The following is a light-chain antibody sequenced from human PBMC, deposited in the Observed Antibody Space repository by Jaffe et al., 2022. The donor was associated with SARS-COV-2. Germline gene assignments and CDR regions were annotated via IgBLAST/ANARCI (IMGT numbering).Light chain of an antibody. CDR2: GAS. Sequence: IVLTQSPGTLSLSPGERATLSCRASESVLSNYLAWYQQKPGQAPRLLIYGASSRATGIPDRFSGSGSGTDFTLTINRLESEDSGVYFCQQFGSSPLLTFGPGTKVDV. V-gene: IGKV3-20*01. J-gene: IGKJ3*01. CDR3: QQFGSSPLLT. CDR1: ESVLSNY.